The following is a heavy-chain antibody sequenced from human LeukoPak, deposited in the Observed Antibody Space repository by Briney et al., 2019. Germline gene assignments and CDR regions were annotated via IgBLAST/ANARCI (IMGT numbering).Heavy chain of an antibody. CDR3: ASFFTMIVVDDAFDI. D-gene: IGHD3-22*01. CDR2: IIPIFGTA. V-gene: IGHV1-69*06. Sequence: SVKVSCKASGGTFSSYAISWVRQAPGQGLGWMGGIIPIFGTANYAQKFQGRVTITADKSTSTAYMELSSLRSEDTAVYYCASFFTMIVVDDAFDIWGQGTMVTVSS. CDR1: GGTFSSYA. J-gene: IGHJ3*02.